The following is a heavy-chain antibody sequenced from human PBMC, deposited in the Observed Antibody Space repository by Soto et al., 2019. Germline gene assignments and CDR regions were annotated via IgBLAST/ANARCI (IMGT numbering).Heavy chain of an antibody. CDR2: LYHSGST. V-gene: IGHV4-4*02. J-gene: IGHJ4*02. Sequence: QVQLQESGPGLVKPSGTLSLTCAVSGGSISSTNWWSWVLQPPEKGLDGLGELYHSGSTNYNPSLKSRATISIDKSKNQFSLKRSSVTAADTAVYYCARVWNLGYCSSTTCSNAFDYWGQGTLFTVSS. CDR1: GGSISSTNW. D-gene: IGHD2-2*01. CDR3: ARVWNLGYCSSTTCSNAFDY.